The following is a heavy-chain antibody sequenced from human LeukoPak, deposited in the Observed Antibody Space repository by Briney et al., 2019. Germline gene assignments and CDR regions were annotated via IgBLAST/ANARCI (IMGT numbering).Heavy chain of an antibody. Sequence: HPLETLSLTCTVSGASFNSISYYWGWIRQPPGKGLEWIGSVYYSGTTYYNTSLESRVTISLGRSSDQFSLRLTTVTAADTAVYYCARGYDFWSANFYLDVWGKGTTVTVSS. CDR2: VYYSGTT. CDR3: ARGYDFWSANFYLDV. J-gene: IGHJ6*03. CDR1: GASFNSISYY. D-gene: IGHD3-3*01. V-gene: IGHV4-39*07.